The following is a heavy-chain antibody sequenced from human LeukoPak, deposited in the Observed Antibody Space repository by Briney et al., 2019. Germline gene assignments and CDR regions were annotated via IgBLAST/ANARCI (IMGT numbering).Heavy chain of an antibody. CDR2: IYPGDSDT. CDR1: GYSFTTYW. CDR3: AMPQWVGI. V-gene: IGHV5-51*01. J-gene: IGHJ3*02. D-gene: IGHD6-19*01. Sequence: GESLKISCQGSGYSFTTYWIGWVRQMPGKGLEWMGIIYPGDSDTRYTPSFQGRVTISADKSINTAYLHWSSLMASDTAMYYCAMPQWVGIWGQGTRVTVSS.